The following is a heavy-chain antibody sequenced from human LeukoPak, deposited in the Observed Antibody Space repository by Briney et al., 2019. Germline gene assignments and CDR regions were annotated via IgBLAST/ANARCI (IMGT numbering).Heavy chain of an antibody. CDR2: INPSGGDT. V-gene: IGHV1-46*01. CDR1: GFTFSSYY. CDR3: ARDATAASTGLGWFDP. D-gene: IGHD6-13*01. J-gene: IGHJ5*02. Sequence: ASVKVSCKASGFTFSSYYMNWVRQAPGQGLEWMGVINPSGGDTSYAQKFQGRVTMTRDKSTSTAYMELRSLRSEDTAMYYCARDATAASTGLGWFDPWGQGTLVTVS.